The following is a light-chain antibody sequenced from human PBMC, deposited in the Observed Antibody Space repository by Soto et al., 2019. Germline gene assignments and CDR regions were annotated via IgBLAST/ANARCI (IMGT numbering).Light chain of an antibody. J-gene: IGLJ1*01. Sequence: QSALTQPASVSGSPGQSFTISCTGTSSDVGGYNYVSWYQQHPGKAPKLMIYDVSNRPSGVSNRFSGSKSSNTASLTISGLQAQDEADYYYNSYTSTSTPPFIFGTGTKLTVL. V-gene: IGLV2-14*01. CDR2: DVS. CDR1: SSDVGGYNY. CDR3: NSYTSTSTPPFI.